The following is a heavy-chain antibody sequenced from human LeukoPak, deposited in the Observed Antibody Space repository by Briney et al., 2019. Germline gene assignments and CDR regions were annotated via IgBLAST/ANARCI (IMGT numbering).Heavy chain of an antibody. Sequence: ASVKVSCKASGYTFTSYGISWVRQAPGQGLEWMGWISAYNGNTNYAQKLQGRVTMTTDTSTSTAYMELRSLRSDDTAVYYCARGGPGYCSSTSCYRDAFDIWGQGTMVTVSS. CDR3: ARGGPGYCSSTSCYRDAFDI. V-gene: IGHV1-18*01. CDR1: GYTFTSYG. D-gene: IGHD2-2*01. J-gene: IGHJ3*02. CDR2: ISAYNGNT.